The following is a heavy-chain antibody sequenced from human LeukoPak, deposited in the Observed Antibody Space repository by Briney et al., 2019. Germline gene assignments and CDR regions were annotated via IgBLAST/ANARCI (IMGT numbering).Heavy chain of an antibody. Sequence: GASVKVSCKASGDTFSSYAISWVRQAPGQGLEWMGEIMPIFDTTNYAQKFQGRVTITADKSTSTAYMELRSLRSDDTAVYYCARDHSRYYYGSGSQSYFDYWGQGTLVTVSS. D-gene: IGHD3-10*01. CDR3: ARDHSRYYYGSGSQSYFDY. CDR2: IMPIFDTT. CDR1: GDTFSSYA. V-gene: IGHV1-69*06. J-gene: IGHJ4*02.